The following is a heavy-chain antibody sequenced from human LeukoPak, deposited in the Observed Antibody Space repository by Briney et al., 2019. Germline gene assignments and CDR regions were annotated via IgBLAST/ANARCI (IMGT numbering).Heavy chain of an antibody. D-gene: IGHD2-2*01. CDR3: ARDVSSTSSWWFDP. CDR2: IYTSGST. Sequence: SETLSLTCTVSGGSISSGSYYWSWIRQPAGTGLEWIGRIYTSGSTNYNPSLKSRVTISVDTSKNQFSLKLSSVTAADTAVYYCARDVSSTSSWWFDPWGQGTLVIVSS. V-gene: IGHV4-61*02. CDR1: GGSISSGSYY. J-gene: IGHJ5*02.